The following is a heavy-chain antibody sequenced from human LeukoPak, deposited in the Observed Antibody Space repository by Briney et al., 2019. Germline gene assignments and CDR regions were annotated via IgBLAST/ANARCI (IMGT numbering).Heavy chain of an antibody. CDR1: GGSFSGYY. V-gene: IGHV4-34*01. CDR3: ARETNYDFWSGFIFDY. Sequence: LSEALSLPCAVYGGSFSGYYWSWIRQPPGKGLEWIGEINHSGSTNYNPSLKSRVTISVDTSKNQFSLKLSSVTAADTAVYYCARETNYDFWSGFIFDYWGQGTLVTVSS. J-gene: IGHJ4*02. CDR2: INHSGST. D-gene: IGHD3-3*01.